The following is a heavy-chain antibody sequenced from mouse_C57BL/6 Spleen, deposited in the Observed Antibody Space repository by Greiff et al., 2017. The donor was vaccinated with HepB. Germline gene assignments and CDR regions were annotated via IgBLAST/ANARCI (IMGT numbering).Heavy chain of an antibody. CDR3: ARISDYDTYYFDY. V-gene: IGHV3-6*01. J-gene: IGHJ2*01. Sequence: ESGPGLVKPSQSLSLTCSVTGYSITSGYYWNWIRQFPGNKLEWMGYISYDGSNNYNLSLKNRISITRDTSKNQFFLKLNSVTTEDTATYYCARISDYDTYYFDYWGQGTTLTVSS. CDR1: GYSITSGYY. CDR2: ISYDGSN. D-gene: IGHD2-4*01.